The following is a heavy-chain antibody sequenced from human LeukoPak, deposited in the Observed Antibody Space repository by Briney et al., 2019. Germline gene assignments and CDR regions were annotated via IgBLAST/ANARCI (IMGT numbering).Heavy chain of an antibody. J-gene: IGHJ5*02. CDR3: ARYWLLDSWFDP. CDR1: GGSISSYY. D-gene: IGHD3-9*01. V-gene: IGHV4-59*01. CDR2: IYYSGST. Sequence: PSETLSLTCTVSGGSISSYYWSWIRQPPGKGLEWIGYIYYSGSTNYNPSLKSRVTISVDTSKNQFSLKLSSVTAADTAVYYCARYWLLDSWFDPWGQGTLVTVSS.